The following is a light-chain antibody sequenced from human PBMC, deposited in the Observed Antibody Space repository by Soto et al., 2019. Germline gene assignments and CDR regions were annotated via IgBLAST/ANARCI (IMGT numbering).Light chain of an antibody. V-gene: IGKV1-5*01. J-gene: IGKJ1*01. CDR3: QQYNNYSPWA. CDR1: QSIGNR. Sequence: DIQMTQSPSTLSASVGDRVTFTCRASQSIGNRLAWYQQKPGKAPKFLIYDASSLQSGVPLRFSGSGSGTEFTLAISSLQPDDFATYYCQQYNNYSPWAFGQGTKVEI. CDR2: DAS.